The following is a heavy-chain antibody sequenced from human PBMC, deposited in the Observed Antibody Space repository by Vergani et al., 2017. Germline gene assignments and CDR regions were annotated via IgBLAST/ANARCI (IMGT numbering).Heavy chain of an antibody. J-gene: IGHJ6*03. D-gene: IGHD3-10*01. CDR3: AKARPGSYYRAYYYYYMDV. CDR2: ISGSGGST. Sequence: EVQLVESGGGLVQPGGSLRLSCAASGFTFSSYAMSWVRQAPGKGLEWVSAISGSGGSTYYADSVKGRFTISRDNSKNTLYLQMNSLRAEDTAVYYCAKARPGSYYRAYYYYYMDVWGKGTTVTVSS. V-gene: IGHV3-23*04. CDR1: GFTFSSYA.